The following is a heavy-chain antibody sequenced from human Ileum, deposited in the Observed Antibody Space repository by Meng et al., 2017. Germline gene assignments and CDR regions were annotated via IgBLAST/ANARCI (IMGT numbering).Heavy chain of an antibody. V-gene: IGHV1-18*01. D-gene: IGHD4-17*01. CDR3: ARDQIGDYVWDY. CDR2: VSTYNDDT. CDR1: GYTFTSTNYG. Sequence: QVQLVQSGAEVKKPGASGKVSRKASGYTFTSTNYGISWMRQAPGQGLEWMGWVSTYNDDTNHVQKFQDRVTMTTDTSTSTVYMELRSLRSDDTAVYYCARDQIGDYVWDYWGQGTLVTVS. J-gene: IGHJ4*02.